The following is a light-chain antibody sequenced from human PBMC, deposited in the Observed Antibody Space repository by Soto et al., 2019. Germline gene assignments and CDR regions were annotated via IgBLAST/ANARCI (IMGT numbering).Light chain of an antibody. V-gene: IGKV1-39*01. Sequence: DIQMTQSPSSLSASVGDRVTITCRASQSISNYLNWYQQKPGKAPKVLIYAASSLQSGIASGLSSSGCWADFTLTISSLQPEDFATYYCQQSYSAPTWTFGQGTKVDIK. CDR1: QSISNY. J-gene: IGKJ1*01. CDR3: QQSYSAPTWT. CDR2: AAS.